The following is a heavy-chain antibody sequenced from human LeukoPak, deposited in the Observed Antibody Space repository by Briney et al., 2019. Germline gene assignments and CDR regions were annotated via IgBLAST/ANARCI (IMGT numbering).Heavy chain of an antibody. D-gene: IGHD2-21*02. V-gene: IGHV3-48*02. J-gene: IGHJ3*02. CDR3: ARDPAHIVVVTADPDAFDI. Sequence: GGSLRLSCAASGFTFSSYSMNWVRQAPGKGLEWVSYISSSSSTIYYADSVKGRFTISRDNAKNSLYLQMNSLRDEDTAVYYCARDPAHIVVVTADPDAFDIWGQGTVVTVSS. CDR1: GFTFSSYS. CDR2: ISSSSSTI.